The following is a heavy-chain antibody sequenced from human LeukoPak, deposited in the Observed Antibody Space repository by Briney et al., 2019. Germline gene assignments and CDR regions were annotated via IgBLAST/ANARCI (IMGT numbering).Heavy chain of an antibody. CDR1: GYTFTSYD. CDR2: MNPNSGNT. Sequence: ASAKVSCKASGYTFTSYDINWVRQATGQGLEWMGWMNPNSGNTGYAQKFQGRVTMTRNTSISTAYMELSSLRSEDTAVYYCARGDKQLVFNRNKEGFDPWGQGTLVTVSS. CDR3: ARGDKQLVFNRNKEGFDP. J-gene: IGHJ5*02. D-gene: IGHD6-13*01. V-gene: IGHV1-8*01.